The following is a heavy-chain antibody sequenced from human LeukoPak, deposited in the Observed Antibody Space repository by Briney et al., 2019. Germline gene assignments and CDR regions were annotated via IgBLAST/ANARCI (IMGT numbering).Heavy chain of an antibody. Sequence: GASVKVSCKASGGTFSSYAISWVRQAPGQGLEWMGRIIPILGIANYAQKFQGRVTITADKSTSTAYMELSSLRSEDTAVYYCASLVAKNYYYYGMDVWGQGTTVTVSS. V-gene: IGHV1-69*04. CDR2: IIPILGIA. CDR1: GGTFSSYA. D-gene: IGHD2-15*01. CDR3: ASLVAKNYYYYGMDV. J-gene: IGHJ6*02.